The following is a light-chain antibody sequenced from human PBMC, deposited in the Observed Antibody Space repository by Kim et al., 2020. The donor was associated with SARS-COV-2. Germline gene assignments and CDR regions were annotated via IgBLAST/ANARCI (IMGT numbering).Light chain of an antibody. V-gene: IGLV3-1*01. CDR2: QDN. CDR1: KLGDKY. Sequence: SYELTQPPSVSVSPGQTASITCTGYKLGDKYVSWYQQKPGHSPVVAIYQDNQRPSGFPERFSGSNSGNRATLTIGGTQAMDVADYYCQAWDSSTHNYVFGAGTKGNVL. CDR3: QAWDSSTHNYV. J-gene: IGLJ1*01.